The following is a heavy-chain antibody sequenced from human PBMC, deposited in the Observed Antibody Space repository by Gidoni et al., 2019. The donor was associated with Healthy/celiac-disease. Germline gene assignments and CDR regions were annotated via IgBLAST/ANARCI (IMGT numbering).Heavy chain of an antibody. CDR2: IYYSGST. J-gene: IGHJ5*02. CDR3: ARVTPYNWFDP. V-gene: IGHV4-39*01. CDR1: GRPISSSSYY. Sequence: QLQLQESGPGLVKPSETLSLTCTVSGRPISSSSYYWGWIRQPPGKGLEWIGSIYYSGSTYYNPSLKSRVTISVDTSKNQFSLKLSSVTAADTAVYYCARVTPYNWFDPWGQGTLVTVSS. D-gene: IGHD4-4*01.